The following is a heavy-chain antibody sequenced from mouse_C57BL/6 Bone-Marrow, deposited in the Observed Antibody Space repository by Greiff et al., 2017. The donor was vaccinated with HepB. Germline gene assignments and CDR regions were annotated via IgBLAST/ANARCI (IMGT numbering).Heavy chain of an antibody. CDR2: IDPSDSYT. CDR1: GYTFTSYW. J-gene: IGHJ1*03. V-gene: IGHV1-50*01. CDR3: ARPSGRYFDV. Sequence: QVQLQQSGAELVKPGASVKLSCKASGYTFTSYWMQWVKQRPGQGLEWIGEIDPSDSYTNYNQKFKGKATLTVDTSSSTAYMQLSSLTSEDSAVYYCARPSGRYFDVWGTGTTVTVSS.